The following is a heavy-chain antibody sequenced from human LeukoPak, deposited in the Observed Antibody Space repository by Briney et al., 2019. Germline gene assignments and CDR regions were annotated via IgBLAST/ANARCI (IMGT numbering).Heavy chain of an antibody. J-gene: IGHJ4*02. D-gene: IGHD1-26*01. CDR1: GFTFNTYP. CDR2: INPSGGST. Sequence: GRSLRLSCAASGFTFNTYPMHWVRQAPGQGLEWMGIINPSGGSTSYAQKFQGRVTMTRDTSTSTVYMELSSLRSEDTAVYYCARAGATREADYWGQGTLVTVSS. V-gene: IGHV1-46*02. CDR3: ARAGATREADY.